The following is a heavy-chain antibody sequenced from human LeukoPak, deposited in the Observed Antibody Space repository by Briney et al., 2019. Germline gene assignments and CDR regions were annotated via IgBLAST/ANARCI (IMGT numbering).Heavy chain of an antibody. J-gene: IGHJ3*02. CDR3: ARDRDMITFGGVIVRAFDI. Sequence: SETLSLTCAVSGGSISSSNWWSWVRQPPGKGLEWIGEVYHSGSTNYNPSLKSRVTISVDKSKNQFSLKLSSVTAADTAVYYCARDRDMITFGGVIVRAFDIWGQGTMVTVSS. D-gene: IGHD3-16*02. V-gene: IGHV4-4*02. CDR2: VYHSGST. CDR1: GGSISSSNW.